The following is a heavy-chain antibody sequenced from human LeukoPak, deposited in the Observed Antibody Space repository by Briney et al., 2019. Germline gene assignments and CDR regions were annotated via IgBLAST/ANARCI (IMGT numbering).Heavy chain of an antibody. CDR1: EFTVSSNY. J-gene: IGHJ4*02. CDR3: GRNPGTGTLDY. V-gene: IGHV3-66*01. D-gene: IGHD6-13*01. Sequence: PGGSLRLSCAASEFTVSSNYMSWVRQAPGKGLEWVSVIYSRGDTYYADSVKGRFTISRDDSKNTLYLQMNSLRAEDTAMYYCGRNPGTGTLDYWGQGTLVTVSS. CDR2: IYSRGDT.